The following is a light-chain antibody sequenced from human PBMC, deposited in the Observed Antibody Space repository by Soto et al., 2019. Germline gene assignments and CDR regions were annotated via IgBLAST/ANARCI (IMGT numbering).Light chain of an antibody. V-gene: IGKV3-11*01. CDR1: QSVSKY. Sequence: EILLTQSPATLSLSPGERATLSCRASQSVSKYLAWYQQKPGQAPRLLIHDASNRATGIPARFSGSGSGTDFTLTISSLEPEDFGVYYCRQRSHWPQITFGGGTKVEIK. CDR2: DAS. CDR3: RQRSHWPQIT. J-gene: IGKJ4*01.